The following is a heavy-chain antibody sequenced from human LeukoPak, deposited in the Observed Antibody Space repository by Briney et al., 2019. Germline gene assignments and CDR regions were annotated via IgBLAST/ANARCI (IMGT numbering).Heavy chain of an antibody. D-gene: IGHD1-26*01. V-gene: IGHV3-33*01. Sequence: GRSLRLSCAASGFTFSSYGMHWVRQAPGKGLEWVAVIWYDGSNKYYADSVKGRFTISRDNSKNTLYLQMNSPRAEDTAVYYCARVGSGSYLVDYWGQGTLVTVSS. CDR2: IWYDGSNK. CDR3: ARVGSGSYLVDY. CDR1: GFTFSSYG. J-gene: IGHJ4*02.